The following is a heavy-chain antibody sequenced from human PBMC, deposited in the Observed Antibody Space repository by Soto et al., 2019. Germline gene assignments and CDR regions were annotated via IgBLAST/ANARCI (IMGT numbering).Heavy chain of an antibody. Sequence: QVQLMQSGAEVKKPGSSVKVSCKASGGTFSSYAISWVRQAPGQGLEWMGGIIPIFGTANYAQKFQGRVTITADESTSTAYMELSSLRSEETAVYYCAGGGNDYVWGSRHYYYGMDVWGQGTTVTVSS. V-gene: IGHV1-69*01. CDR2: IIPIFGTA. D-gene: IGHD3-16*01. CDR1: GGTFSSYA. J-gene: IGHJ6*02. CDR3: AGGGNDYVWGSRHYYYGMDV.